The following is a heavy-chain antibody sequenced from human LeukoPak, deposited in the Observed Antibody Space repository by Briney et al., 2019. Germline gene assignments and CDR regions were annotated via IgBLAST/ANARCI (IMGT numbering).Heavy chain of an antibody. CDR2: IKEDGSAT. D-gene: IGHD3-22*01. CDR1: GFTFSTYW. V-gene: IGHV3-7*04. Sequence: PGGSLRPACAASGFTFSTYWMTWVRQPPGKGPEWVANIKEDGSATYYVDSVKGRFTCSRDNHKKSLYLQMNSLRAEDTAVYYGAGGRLGYLAYESWGQGTLVNVSS. J-gene: IGHJ5*02. CDR3: AGGRLGYLAYES.